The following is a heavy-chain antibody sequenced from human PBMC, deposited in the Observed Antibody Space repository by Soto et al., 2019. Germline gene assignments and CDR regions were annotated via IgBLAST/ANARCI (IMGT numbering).Heavy chain of an antibody. CDR2: INPNSGGT. CDR1: GYTFTGYY. Sequence: QVQLVQSGAEVKKPGASVKVSCKTYGYTFTGYYIHWVRQAPEQGLEWMGRINPNSGGTNYAQKFQGWVTMTRDTSISTAYMELSRLNSDDTAVCYCVRGLASAYLDSWGQGTLVTVSS. V-gene: IGHV1-2*04. J-gene: IGHJ4*02. CDR3: VRGLASAYLDS.